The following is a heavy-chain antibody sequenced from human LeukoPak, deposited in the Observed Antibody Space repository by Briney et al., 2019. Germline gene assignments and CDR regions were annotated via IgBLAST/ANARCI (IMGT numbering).Heavy chain of an antibody. J-gene: IGHJ4*02. CDR3: ARGDRYSYGFSY. Sequence: PSETLSLTCTVSGGSISSYYWSWIRQPPGKGLEWIGEINHSGSTNYNPSLKSRVTISVDTSKNQFSLKLSSVTAADTAVYYCARGDRYSYGFSYWGQGTLVTVSS. CDR2: INHSGST. V-gene: IGHV4-34*01. CDR1: GGSISSYY. D-gene: IGHD5-18*01.